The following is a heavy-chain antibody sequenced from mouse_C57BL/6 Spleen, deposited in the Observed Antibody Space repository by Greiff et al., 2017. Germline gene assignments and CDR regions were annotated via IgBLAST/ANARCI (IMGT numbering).Heavy chain of an antibody. V-gene: IGHV1-50*01. CDR2: IDPSDSYT. Sequence: VQLQQSGAELVKPGASVKLSCKASGYTFTSYWMQWVKQRPGQGLEWIGEIDPSDSYTNYNQKFKGKATLTVDTSSSTAYLQLSSLTSKDSAVYYCARLTGTLFDYWGQGTTLTVSS. CDR1: GYTFTSYW. CDR3: ARLTGTLFDY. J-gene: IGHJ2*01. D-gene: IGHD4-1*01.